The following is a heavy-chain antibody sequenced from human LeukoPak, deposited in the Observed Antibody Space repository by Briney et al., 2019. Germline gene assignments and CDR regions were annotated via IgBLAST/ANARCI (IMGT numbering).Heavy chain of an antibody. J-gene: IGHJ6*03. V-gene: IGHV3-48*01. CDR1: GFTFSTYS. CDR2: SSSSSSTI. Sequence: GGSLRLSCVASGFTFSTYSMNWVRQAPGKGLEWVSYSSSSSSTIHYADSVKGRFTISRDNSKNTLYLQMNSLRAEDTAVYYCAKAPYYYYYMDVWGKGTTVTVSS. CDR3: AKAPYYYYYMDV.